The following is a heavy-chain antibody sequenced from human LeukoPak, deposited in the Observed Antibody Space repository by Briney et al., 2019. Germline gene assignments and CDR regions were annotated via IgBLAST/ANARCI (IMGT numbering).Heavy chain of an antibody. J-gene: IGHJ5*02. CDR2: IYYSGST. D-gene: IGHD6-13*01. V-gene: IGHV4-59*01. CDR3: AIHRGRSWNGVWLDP. Sequence: SETLSVTCTVSGGSISSYYWSWIRQPPGKGLEWIGYIYYSGSTNYNPSLKSRVTISVDTSKNQFSLKLSSVTAADTAVYYCAIHRGRSWNGVWLDPWGQGALVTVSS. CDR1: GGSISSYY.